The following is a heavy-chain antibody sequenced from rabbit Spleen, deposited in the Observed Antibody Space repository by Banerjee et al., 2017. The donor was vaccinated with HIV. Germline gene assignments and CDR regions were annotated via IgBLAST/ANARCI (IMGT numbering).Heavy chain of an antibody. CDR2: IYNGDGST. J-gene: IGHJ4*01. V-gene: IGHV1S45*01. CDR3: ARAPYNWHGFNL. D-gene: IGHD1-1*01. Sequence: QEQLVESGGGLVQPGGSLTLTCTASGFSFSGSQFMCWVRQAPGKGPEWIACIYNGDGSTYYASWAKGRFTISKPSSTTVTLQMTSLTAADAATYFCARAPYNWHGFNLWGPGTLVTVS. CDR1: GFSFSGSQF.